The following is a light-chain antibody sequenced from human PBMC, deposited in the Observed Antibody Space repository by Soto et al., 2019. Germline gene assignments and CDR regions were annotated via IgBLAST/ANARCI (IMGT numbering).Light chain of an antibody. CDR1: SSNIGSNY. V-gene: IGLV1-40*01. Sequence: QSVLTQPPSASGTPGQRVTISCSGSSSNIGSNYVYWYQQRPGTAPKLLIYGNKNRPSGVPDRFSGSKSGTSASLAITGLQAEDEADYYCQSYDSSLSVSYVFGTGTKLTVL. J-gene: IGLJ1*01. CDR3: QSYDSSLSVSYV. CDR2: GNK.